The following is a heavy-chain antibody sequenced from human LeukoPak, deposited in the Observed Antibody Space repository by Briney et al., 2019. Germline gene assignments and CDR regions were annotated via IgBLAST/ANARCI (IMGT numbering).Heavy chain of an antibody. V-gene: IGHV4-4*07. J-gene: IGHJ4*02. CDR3: ARQIATAGTAGFDF. Sequence: SETLSLTCTVSGGSISSYYWSWIRQPAGKGLEWIGRIYSTGSTNYNPSLKSRVTMSVDTSKNQFSLRLRSVTAADTAVYYCARQIATAGTAGFDFWGQGALVTVSS. D-gene: IGHD6-13*01. CDR2: IYSTGST. CDR1: GGSISSYY.